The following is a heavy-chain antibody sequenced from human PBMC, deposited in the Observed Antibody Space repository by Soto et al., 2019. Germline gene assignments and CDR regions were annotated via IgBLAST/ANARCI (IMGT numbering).Heavy chain of an antibody. D-gene: IGHD6-13*01. CDR3: ARDSGIASEYNFDY. J-gene: IGHJ4*02. V-gene: IGHV3-48*03. CDR2: ISTSGSSI. CDR1: GFTFSSYE. Sequence: GGSLRLSCAASGFTFSSYEMDWVRQAPGKGLEWVSYISTSGSSIYYADSVKGRFSISRDNVKNSLYLQMNSLRAEDTAVYYCARDSGIASEYNFDYCGQGTLVTVSS.